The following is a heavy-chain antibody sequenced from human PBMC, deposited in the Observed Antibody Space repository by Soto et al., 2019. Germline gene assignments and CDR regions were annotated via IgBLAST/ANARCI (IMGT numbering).Heavy chain of an antibody. CDR2: VYDGGIT. Sequence: QVQLQESGPGLAKPSETLSLTCSVSGASVSRGSYYWNWIRQTPGKGLEWIGYVYDGGITNYNPSITSRVNISADAPKHHFSLKLTSVTAADKAVYYCARAYEALDIWGQGTRVTVSS. CDR1: GASVSRGSYY. CDR3: ARAYEALDI. J-gene: IGHJ3*02. V-gene: IGHV4-61*03.